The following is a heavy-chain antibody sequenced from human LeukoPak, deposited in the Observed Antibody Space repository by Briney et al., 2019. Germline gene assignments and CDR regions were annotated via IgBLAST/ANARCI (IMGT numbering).Heavy chain of an antibody. CDR2: IIPILGIA. J-gene: IGHJ5*02. CDR3: ASGWYSSGWYRGYNWFDP. CDR1: GGTFSSYT. Sequence: SVTVCCTASGGTFSSYTISWVRQAPGQGLEWMGRIIPILGIANYAQKFQGRVTITADKSTSTAYMELSSLRSEDTAVYYCASGWYSSGWYRGYNWFDPWGQGTLVTVSS. D-gene: IGHD6-19*01. V-gene: IGHV1-69*02.